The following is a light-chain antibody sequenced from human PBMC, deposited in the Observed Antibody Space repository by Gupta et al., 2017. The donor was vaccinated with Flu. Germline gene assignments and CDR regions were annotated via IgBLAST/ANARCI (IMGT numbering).Light chain of an antibody. CDR2: DAS. CDR1: QSVSRY. V-gene: IGKV3-11*01. J-gene: IGKJ5*01. Sequence: EIVLTQSPATLSWSPGERATLSCRASQSVSRYLAWYQQKPGQAPRLLIYDASNRATGFPARFSGSGSGTEFTLTISSREPEDFAVYYCQHRSNWPVTFGQGTQVDIK. CDR3: QHRSNWPVT.